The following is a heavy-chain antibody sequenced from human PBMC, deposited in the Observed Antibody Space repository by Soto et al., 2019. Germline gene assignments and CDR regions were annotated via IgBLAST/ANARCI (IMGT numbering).Heavy chain of an antibody. D-gene: IGHD3-22*01. V-gene: IGHV3-53*01. CDR2: IYSGGST. J-gene: IGHJ4*02. CDR3: ARVPLYYYDSSGYYSESFDY. Sequence: GGSLRLSCAASGFTVSSNYMSWVRQAPGKGLEWVSVIYSGGSTYYADSVKGRFTISRDNSKNTLYLQMNSLRAEDTAVYYCARVPLYYYDSSGYYSESFDYWGQGTLVTVSS. CDR1: GFTVSSNY.